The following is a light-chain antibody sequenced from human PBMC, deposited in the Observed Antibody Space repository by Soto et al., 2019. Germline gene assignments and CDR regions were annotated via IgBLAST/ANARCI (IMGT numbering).Light chain of an antibody. CDR3: QSYDSSLSGYV. CDR2: GNS. V-gene: IGLV1-40*01. J-gene: IGLJ1*01. CDR1: SSNIGAGYD. Sequence: QSVLTQPPSVSGAPGQWVTISCTGSSSNIGAGYDVHWYQQLPGTAPKLLIYGNSNRPSGVPDRFSGSKSGTSASLAITGLQAEDEADYYCQSYDSSLSGYVFGTGTKLPVL.